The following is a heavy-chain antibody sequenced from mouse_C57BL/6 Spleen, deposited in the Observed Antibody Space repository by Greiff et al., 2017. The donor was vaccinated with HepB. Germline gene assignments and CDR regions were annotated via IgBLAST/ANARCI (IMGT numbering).Heavy chain of an antibody. V-gene: IGHV14-3*01. CDR1: GFNIKNTY. CDR2: IDPANGNT. J-gene: IGHJ4*01. CDR3: ARILYGSSPYYAMDY. D-gene: IGHD1-1*01. Sequence: VQLKESVAELVRPGASVKLSCTASGFNIKNTYMHWVKQRPEQGLEWIGRIDPANGNTKYAPKFQGKATITADTSSNTAYLQLSSLTSEDTAIYYCARILYGSSPYYAMDYWGQGTSVTVSS.